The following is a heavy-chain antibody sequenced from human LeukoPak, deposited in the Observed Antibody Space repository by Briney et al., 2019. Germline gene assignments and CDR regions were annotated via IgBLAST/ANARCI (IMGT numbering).Heavy chain of an antibody. Sequence: GGSLRLSCTASGFTFGSYAMSWVRQAPGKGLEWVSTISGSGGSPYYADSVKGRFTISRDNSKNTLYLQMNSLRAEDTAVFYCAKAQHSSIWGYFDYWGQGTLVTVSS. V-gene: IGHV3-23*01. CDR2: ISGSGGSP. CDR3: AKAQHSSIWGYFDY. D-gene: IGHD6-13*01. CDR1: GFTFGSYA. J-gene: IGHJ4*02.